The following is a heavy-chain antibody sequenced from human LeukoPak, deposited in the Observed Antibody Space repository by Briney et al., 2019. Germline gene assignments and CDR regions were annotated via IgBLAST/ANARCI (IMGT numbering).Heavy chain of an antibody. V-gene: IGHV3-21*01. CDR3: AGDLGSGWYWGYFDY. CDR1: GFTFSSYS. J-gene: IGHJ4*02. CDR2: VSSSSSYI. Sequence: PGGSLRLFCAASGFTFSSYSMNWVRQAPGKGLEWVSSVSSSSSYIYYADSVKGRFTISRDNAKNSLYLQMNSLRAEDTAVYYCAGDLGSGWYWGYFDYWGQGTLVTVSS. D-gene: IGHD6-19*01.